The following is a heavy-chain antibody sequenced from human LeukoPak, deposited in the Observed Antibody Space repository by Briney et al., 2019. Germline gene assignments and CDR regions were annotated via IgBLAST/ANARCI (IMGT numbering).Heavy chain of an antibody. J-gene: IGHJ3*02. V-gene: IGHV3-64*01. CDR3: ARENTSRDAFDI. CDR2: ISSNGGST. D-gene: IGHD1/OR15-1a*01. CDR1: GFTFSSYA. Sequence: PGGSLRLSCAASGFTFSSYAMHWVRQAPGKGLEYVSAISSNGGSTYYANSVKGRFTISRDNSKNTLYLQMGSLRAEDMAVYYCARENTSRDAFDIWGQGTMVTVPS.